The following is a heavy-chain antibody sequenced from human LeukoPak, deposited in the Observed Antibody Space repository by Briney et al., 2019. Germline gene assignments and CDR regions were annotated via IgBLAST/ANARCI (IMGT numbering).Heavy chain of an antibody. CDR3: AREGSSSLYGMVV. Sequence: SVKVSCKASGGTFSNYALSWVRQAPGQGLEWMGRIIFILNIANYAQKFQGRVTITADKSTSTAYMELSSLRSEDTAVYYCAREGSSSLYGMVVWGQGTTVTVSS. J-gene: IGHJ6*02. V-gene: IGHV1-69*04. CDR2: IIFILNIA. CDR1: GGTFSNYA. D-gene: IGHD6-13*01.